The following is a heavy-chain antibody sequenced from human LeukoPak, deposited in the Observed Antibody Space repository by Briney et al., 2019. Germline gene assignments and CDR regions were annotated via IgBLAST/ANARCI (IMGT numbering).Heavy chain of an antibody. V-gene: IGHV1-24*01. J-gene: IGHJ4*02. Sequence: ASVKVSCKLSGYTLTELSMHWVRQAPGKGLEGMGGFDPKDGETIYAQKFQGRITMTEDTSTDTAYMELSSLRSEDTAVYYCARAPRRCVSGSCYPGYWGQGTLVTVSS. CDR2: FDPKDGET. CDR1: GYTLTELS. CDR3: ARAPRRCVSGSCYPGY. D-gene: IGHD2-15*01.